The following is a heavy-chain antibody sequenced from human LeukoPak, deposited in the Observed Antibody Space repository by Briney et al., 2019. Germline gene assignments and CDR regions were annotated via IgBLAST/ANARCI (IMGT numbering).Heavy chain of an antibody. CDR1: GYTFTSYG. CDR2: ISAYNGNT. CDR3: ASMYYYDSSGPFDY. V-gene: IGHV1-18*01. Sequence: ASVKVSCKASGYTFTSYGISWVRQAPGQGLEWMGWISAYNGNTNYAQKLQGRVTMTTDTSTSTAYMELRSLRSDDTAVYYCASMYYYDSSGPFDYWGQGTLVTVSS. J-gene: IGHJ4*02. D-gene: IGHD3-22*01.